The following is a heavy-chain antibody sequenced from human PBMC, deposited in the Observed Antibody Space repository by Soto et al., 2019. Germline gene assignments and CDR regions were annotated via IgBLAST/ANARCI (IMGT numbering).Heavy chain of an antibody. D-gene: IGHD3-10*01. Sequence: PSETLSLSWTVSGGSSSSGDCYWSWIRQPPGKGLEWIGYIYYSGSTYYNPSLKSRVTISVDTSKNQFSLKLSSVTAADTAVYFCVSGQRDLITMVRGPLDVWGQGTTVTVSS. J-gene: IGHJ6*02. CDR2: IYYSGST. CDR1: GGSSSSGDCY. CDR3: VSGQRDLITMVRGPLDV. V-gene: IGHV4-30-4*01.